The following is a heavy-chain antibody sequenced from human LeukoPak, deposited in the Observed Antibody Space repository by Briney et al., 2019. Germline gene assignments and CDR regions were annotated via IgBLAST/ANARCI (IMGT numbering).Heavy chain of an antibody. CDR2: IYTTGSTDST. J-gene: IGHJ4*02. D-gene: IGHD3-10*01. V-gene: IGHV4-4*07. CDR1: GGSISSSY. Sequence: PSETLSLTCTVSGGSISSSYCSWIRQPAGKGLEWIGRIYTTGSTDSTDFNPSLKSRVTMSVDTTKNQFSLKLGSVTAADTAVYYCAGFGAGSYYWGQGTLVTVSS. CDR3: AGFGAGSYY.